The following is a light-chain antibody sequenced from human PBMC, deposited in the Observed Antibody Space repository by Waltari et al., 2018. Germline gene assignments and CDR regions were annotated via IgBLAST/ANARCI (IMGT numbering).Light chain of an antibody. CDR2: EVT. J-gene: IGLJ2*01. CDR1: TRDVGRYNS. V-gene: IGLV2-14*01. Sequence: QSALTQPPSVSGSPGQSITISCTAPTRDVGRYNSVYLYQCHPSNAPEIIIYEVTNRPSGVSDRFSGSKSGNTASLSISGLQPEDEADYYCSSYTSIKTPYVVFGGGTKVTVL. CDR3: SSYTSIKTPYVV.